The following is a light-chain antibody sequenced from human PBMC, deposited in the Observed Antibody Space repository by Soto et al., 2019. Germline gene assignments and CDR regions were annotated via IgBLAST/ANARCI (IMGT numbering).Light chain of an antibody. Sequence: QSALTQPPSVSGAPGQRVTISCTGSSSNIGAGYDVHWYQQLPGTAPKLLIYGNSNRPSGVPDRFSGSKSGTSASLALAGLQAEDEADYYCQSYDSSLSGSGVFGTGTKLTVL. J-gene: IGLJ1*01. V-gene: IGLV1-40*01. CDR3: QSYDSSLSGSGV. CDR1: SSNIGAGYD. CDR2: GNS.